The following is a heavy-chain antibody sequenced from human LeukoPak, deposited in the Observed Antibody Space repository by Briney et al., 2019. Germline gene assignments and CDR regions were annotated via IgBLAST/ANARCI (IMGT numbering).Heavy chain of an antibody. CDR1: GFTLSSYS. CDR2: ISSSSSYI. V-gene: IGHV3-21*01. Sequence: GGSLRLSCAASGFTLSSYSMNWVRQAPGKGLEWVSSISSSSSYIYYADSVKGRFTISRDNAKNSLYLQMNSLRAEDTAVYYCARDSYDFWSGLNWFDPWGQGTLVTVSS. D-gene: IGHD3-3*01. CDR3: ARDSYDFWSGLNWFDP. J-gene: IGHJ5*02.